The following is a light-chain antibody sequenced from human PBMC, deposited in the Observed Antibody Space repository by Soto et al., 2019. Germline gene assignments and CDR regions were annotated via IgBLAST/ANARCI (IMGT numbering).Light chain of an antibody. V-gene: IGKV1-5*03. CDR3: QQYNSYLGT. CDR1: QSISSW. CDR2: KAS. Sequence: DIQMTQSPSTLSASVGDRVTITCRVSQSISSWLAWYQQKPGKAPKLLIYKASSLESGVPSRFSGSGSGTEFTLTISSLQPDDFATYYCQQYNSYLGTFGQGTKVDIK. J-gene: IGKJ1*01.